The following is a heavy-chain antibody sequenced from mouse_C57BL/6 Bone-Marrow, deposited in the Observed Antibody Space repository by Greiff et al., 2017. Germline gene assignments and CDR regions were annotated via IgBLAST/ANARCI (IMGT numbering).Heavy chain of an antibody. CDR3: ARGGVITRD. Sequence: QVQLQQPGAELVKPGASVKLSCKASGYTFTSYWMQWVKQRPGQGLEWIGEIDPSDSYTNYNQQFKGKATLTVDTSSSTAYMQLSSLTSEDSAVYYWARGGVITRDWGQGTLVTVSA. J-gene: IGHJ3*01. D-gene: IGHD1-1*01. CDR1: GYTFTSYW. V-gene: IGHV1-50*01. CDR2: IDPSDSYT.